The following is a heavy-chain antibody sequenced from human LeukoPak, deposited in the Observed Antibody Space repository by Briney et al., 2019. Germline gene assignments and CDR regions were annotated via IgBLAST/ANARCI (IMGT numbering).Heavy chain of an antibody. J-gene: IGHJ4*02. CDR3: ARGRTFDN. CDR1: GGSISSYY. CDR2: IYDRGST. Sequence: PSETLSLTCTVSGGSISSYYWSWIRQPPGTGLEWIGNIYDRGSTKYNPSLKSRVTISVDTSKNQFSLRLSSVTAADTAVYYCARGRTFDNWGQGTLVTVSS. V-gene: IGHV4-59*01.